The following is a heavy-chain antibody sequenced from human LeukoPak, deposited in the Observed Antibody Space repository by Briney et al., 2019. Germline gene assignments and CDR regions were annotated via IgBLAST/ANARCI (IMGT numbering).Heavy chain of an antibody. CDR1: GFTFSNYA. CDR2: ISNSGGST. D-gene: IGHD3-10*01. J-gene: IGHJ4*02. Sequence: QPGGSLRLCCAASGFTFSNYAMSWVRQAPGKGVDWFSSISNSGGSTYYADSVRGRFTISRDNSKNTLYLQMNSLRAEDTAVYYCAKYSFYGSGSYYNDFDYWGQGTLVTVSS. V-gene: IGHV3-23*01. CDR3: AKYSFYGSGSYYNDFDY.